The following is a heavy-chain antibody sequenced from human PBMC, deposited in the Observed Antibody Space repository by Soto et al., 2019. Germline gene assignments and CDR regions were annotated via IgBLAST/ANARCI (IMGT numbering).Heavy chain of an antibody. D-gene: IGHD3-3*01. CDR3: AKAYDFWSGYYGLVFDY. CDR1: GFTFSSYA. CDR2: ISGSGGST. J-gene: IGHJ4*02. V-gene: IGHV3-23*01. Sequence: EVQLLESGGGLVQPGGSLRLSCAASGFTFSSYAMSWVRQAPGKGLEWVSAISGSGGSTYYADSVKGRFTISRDNSKNTLYLQMNSLRAEDTAVYYCAKAYDFWSGYYGLVFDYWGQGTLVTVSS.